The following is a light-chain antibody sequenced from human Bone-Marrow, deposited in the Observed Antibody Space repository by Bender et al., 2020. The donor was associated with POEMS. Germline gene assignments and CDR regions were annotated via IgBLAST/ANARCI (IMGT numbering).Light chain of an antibody. V-gene: IGLV3-1*01. CDR2: QDN. CDR1: KLGNKY. CDR3: QVWDGDSDHWV. J-gene: IGLJ3*02. Sequence: SYELTQPPSVSVSPGQTASITCSGDKLGNKYACWYQQKPGQSPVLVIYQDNKRPSGIPERFSGSNSGNTATLTISGTQAMDEADYYCQVWDGDSDHWVFGGGTRLTVL.